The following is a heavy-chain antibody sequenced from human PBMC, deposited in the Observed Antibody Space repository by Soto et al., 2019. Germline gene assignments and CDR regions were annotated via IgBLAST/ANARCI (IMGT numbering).Heavy chain of an antibody. D-gene: IGHD6-13*01. V-gene: IGHV1-46*01. CDR2: INPSGGST. Sequence: ASVKVSCKASGYTFTSYYMHWVRHAPGQGLEWMGIINPSGGSTSYAQKFQGRVTMTRDTSTSTVYMELSSLRSEDTAVYYCARDLLAAAGIRYWGQGTLVTVSS. J-gene: IGHJ4*02. CDR1: GYTFTSYY. CDR3: ARDLLAAAGIRY.